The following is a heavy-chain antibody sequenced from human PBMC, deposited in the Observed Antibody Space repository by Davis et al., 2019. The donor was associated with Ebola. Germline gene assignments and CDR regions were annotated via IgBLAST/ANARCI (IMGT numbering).Heavy chain of an antibody. Sequence: AASVKVSCKLSGYTLTELSIHWVRQAPGQGLEWMGRIIPILARATYAQRFQGRVTITADKSTSTAYMELSSLRSEDTAVYYCARGVEMATIDIDYWGQGSLVTVSS. V-gene: IGHV1-69*04. J-gene: IGHJ4*02. D-gene: IGHD5-24*01. CDR2: IIPILARA. CDR3: ARGVEMATIDIDY. CDR1: GYTLTELS.